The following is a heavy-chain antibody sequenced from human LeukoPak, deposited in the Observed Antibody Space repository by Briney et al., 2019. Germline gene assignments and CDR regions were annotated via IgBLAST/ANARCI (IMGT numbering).Heavy chain of an antibody. J-gene: IGHJ4*02. CDR1: GGSISNYY. V-gene: IGHV4-59*01. Sequence: PSETLSLTCTVSGGSISNYYWSWIRQPPGKGMEWIGYMYHSGSVNYYSPLKSRVTISVDTTNNQFSLKLNSVTAADTAVYYCARGGGCGSPPAYWGQGTLVTVSS. CDR2: MYHSGSV. CDR3: ARGGGCGSPPAY. D-gene: IGHD2-15*01.